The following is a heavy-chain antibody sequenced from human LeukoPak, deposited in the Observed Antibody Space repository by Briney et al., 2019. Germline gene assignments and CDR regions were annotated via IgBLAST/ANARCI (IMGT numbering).Heavy chain of an antibody. D-gene: IGHD3-22*01. CDR1: GGSIRSGDYY. CDR2: IYYSGST. V-gene: IGHV4-30-4*01. J-gene: IGHJ4*02. CDR3: ARSLYYDSRGLGY. Sequence: SQTLSLTCTVSGGSIRSGDYYWSWIRQPPGKGLEWIRYIYYSGSTYYNPSLKSRVTISVDTSKNQFSLKLSSVTAADTAVYYCARSLYYDSRGLGYWGQGTLVTVPS.